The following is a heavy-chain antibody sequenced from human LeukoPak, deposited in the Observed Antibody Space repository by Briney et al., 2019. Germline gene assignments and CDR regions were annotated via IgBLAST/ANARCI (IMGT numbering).Heavy chain of an antibody. Sequence: ASVKVSCKASGYTFTSYGIGWVRQAPGQGLEWMGWISAYNGNTNYAQKLQGRVTMTTDTSTSTAYMELRSLRSDDTAVYYCARDGQGLLWFGEFDNWFDPWGQGTLVTVSS. CDR2: ISAYNGNT. D-gene: IGHD3-10*01. CDR3: ARDGQGLLWFGEFDNWFDP. CDR1: GYTFTSYG. V-gene: IGHV1-18*01. J-gene: IGHJ5*02.